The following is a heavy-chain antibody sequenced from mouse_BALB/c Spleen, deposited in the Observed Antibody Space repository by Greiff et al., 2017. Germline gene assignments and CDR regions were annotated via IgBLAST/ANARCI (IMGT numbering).Heavy chain of an antibody. CDR1: GYTFSSYW. V-gene: IGHV1-9*01. CDR2: ILPGSGST. CDR3: ARGGISYGSSYWYFDV. Sequence: VKLMESGAELMKPGASVKISCKATGYTFSSYWIEWVKQRPGHGLEWIGEILPGSGSTNYNEKFKGKATFTADTSSNTAYMQLSSLTSEDSAVYYCARGGISYGSSYWYFDVWGAGTTVTVSS. D-gene: IGHD1-1*01. J-gene: IGHJ1*01.